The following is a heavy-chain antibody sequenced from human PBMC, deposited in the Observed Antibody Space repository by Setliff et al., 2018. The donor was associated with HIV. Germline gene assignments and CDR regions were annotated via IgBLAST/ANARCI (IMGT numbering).Heavy chain of an antibody. CDR2: IGVYDGHT. CDR3: ARSALWFGEADWYFDL. D-gene: IGHD3-10*01. J-gene: IGHJ2*01. Sequence: ASVKVSCKASGYSFTSYGISWVRQAPGQGLEWMGWIGVYDGHTNYAEKVQGRVTMTRDTSINTIYMELSRLRSDDTAVYYCARSALWFGEADWYFDLWGRGALVTVSS. V-gene: IGHV1-18*01. CDR1: GYSFTSYG.